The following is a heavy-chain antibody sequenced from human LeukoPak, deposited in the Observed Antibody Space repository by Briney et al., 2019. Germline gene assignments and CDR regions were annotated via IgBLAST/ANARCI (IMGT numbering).Heavy chain of an antibody. Sequence: SQTLSLTCAISGDSVSSNSAAWNWIRQSPSRGLEWLGRTYYRSKWYNDYAVSVKSRITINPDTSKNQFSLQLNSVTPEDTAVYYCARVRYSGSSEGADAFDIWGPGTMVTVSS. D-gene: IGHD1-26*01. V-gene: IGHV6-1*01. CDR2: TYYRSKWYN. CDR3: ARVRYSGSSEGADAFDI. CDR1: GDSVSSNSAA. J-gene: IGHJ3*02.